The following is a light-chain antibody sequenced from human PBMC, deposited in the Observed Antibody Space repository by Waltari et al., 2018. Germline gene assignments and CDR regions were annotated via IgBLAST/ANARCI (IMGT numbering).Light chain of an antibody. CDR3: QQYYSFPM. V-gene: IGKV4-1*01. CDR1: RSILYSSNNKNY. Sequence: DIVMTQSQDSLAVSLGERATINCKSSRSILYSSNNKNYLAWYQQKPGRPPKLLINWASSRESGVPDRFSGSGSGTDFTLTISSLQAEDVAVYYCQQYYSFPMFGQGTKVEIK. J-gene: IGKJ1*01. CDR2: WAS.